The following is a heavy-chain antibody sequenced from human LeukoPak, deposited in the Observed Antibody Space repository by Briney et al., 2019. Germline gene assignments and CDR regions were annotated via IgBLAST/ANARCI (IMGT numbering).Heavy chain of an antibody. J-gene: IGHJ3*02. D-gene: IGHD3-16*02. CDR2: IYSSGST. CDR3: AREGAVGVITLDDAFDI. V-gene: IGHV4-59*01. Sequence: SETLSLTCTVSSGSINSYYWNWIRQPPGKGLEWIGRIYSSGSTNYSPSLKSRVTISVDTSKNQFSLKLSSVTAADTAVYYCAREGAVGVITLDDAFDIWGQGTMVTVSS. CDR1: SGSINSYY.